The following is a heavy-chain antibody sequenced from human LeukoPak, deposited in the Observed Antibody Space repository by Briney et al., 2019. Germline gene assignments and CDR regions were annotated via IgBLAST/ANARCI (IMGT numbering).Heavy chain of an antibody. CDR2: IRYHGSNK. Sequence: GGSLRLSCAASGFTFSSYGMHWVRQAPGKGLEWVAFIRYHGSNKYYADSVKGRFTMSRDNSKNTLYLQMNSLRAEDTAVYYCAKDSVAEYYYDSSGYYLFDYWGQGTLVTVSS. V-gene: IGHV3-30*02. D-gene: IGHD3-22*01. J-gene: IGHJ4*02. CDR1: GFTFSSYG. CDR3: AKDSVAEYYYDSSGYYLFDY.